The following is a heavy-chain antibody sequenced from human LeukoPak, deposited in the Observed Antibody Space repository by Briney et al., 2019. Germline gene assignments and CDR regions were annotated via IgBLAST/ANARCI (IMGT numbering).Heavy chain of an antibody. J-gene: IGHJ4*02. Sequence: PGGSLRLSCSASGCTFSSYALHWVRQAPGKGLEYVSAISSNEGSTYYADSLKDRFTISRANSKNTLYLQLSSLRAEATAMYYCVKDRGTARVLYYFDYWGQGTLVTVSS. CDR2: ISSNEGST. V-gene: IGHV3-64D*06. CDR1: GCTFSSYA. CDR3: VKDRGTARVLYYFDY. D-gene: IGHD5-18*01.